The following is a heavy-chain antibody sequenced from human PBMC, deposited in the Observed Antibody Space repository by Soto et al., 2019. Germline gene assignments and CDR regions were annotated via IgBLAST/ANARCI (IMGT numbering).Heavy chain of an antibody. CDR3: ARSCCGEQNWFDP. Sequence: EVQLVESGGDLVQPEGSLRLSCAASGGTFSGYWMHWVRRVPGKGLVWVSRIYGDGTTTTYADSVQGRFTISRDTGKNTVYLQMNSLRVDDTGVYFCARSCCGEQNWFDPWGQGTLVTVSS. J-gene: IGHJ5*02. CDR1: GGTFSGYW. D-gene: IGHD4-17*01. V-gene: IGHV3-74*01. CDR2: IYGDGTTT.